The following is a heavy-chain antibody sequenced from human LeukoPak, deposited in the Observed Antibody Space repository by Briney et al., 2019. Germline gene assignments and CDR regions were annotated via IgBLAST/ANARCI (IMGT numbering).Heavy chain of an antibody. CDR1: GGSISSSSYY. CDR3: ARGSGSYNY. J-gene: IGHJ4*02. D-gene: IGHD3-10*01. Sequence: SETLSLTCTVSGGSISSSSYYWGWIRQPPGEGLEWIGSIYYSGSTYYNPSLKSRVTISVDTSKNQFSLKLSSVTAADTAVYYCARGSGSYNYWGQGTLVTVSS. CDR2: IYYSGST. V-gene: IGHV4-39*01.